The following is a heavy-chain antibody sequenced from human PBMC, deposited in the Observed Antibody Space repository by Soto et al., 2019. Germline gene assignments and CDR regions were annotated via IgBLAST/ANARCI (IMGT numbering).Heavy chain of an antibody. CDR3: ARSGITMVRYNWFDA. CDR1: GYTFTSYG. D-gene: IGHD3-10*01. CDR2: ISAYNVNT. Sequence: GASVKVSCKASGYTFTSYGISLVRQAPGQGLEWMGWISAYNVNTNYAQELQGIVAVTTYTFTSTADMEVSSLRSDDTAVYYCARSGITMVRYNWFDAWGQGTLVTVSA. J-gene: IGHJ5*02. V-gene: IGHV1-18*01.